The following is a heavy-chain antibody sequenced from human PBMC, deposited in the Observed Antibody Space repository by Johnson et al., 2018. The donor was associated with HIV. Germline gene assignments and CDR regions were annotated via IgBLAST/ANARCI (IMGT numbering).Heavy chain of an antibody. CDR3: AKDFPKWEDGDAFDI. CDR1: GFSFSDYY. CDR2: ISSSGTNI. J-gene: IGHJ3*02. V-gene: IGHV3-11*01. Sequence: QVQLVESGGGLVKPGGSLRLSCAASGFSFSDYYMSWIRQAPGKGLEWVSYISSSGTNIDYADAVKGRFIISRDNNKNSLYLQMNSLRAEDTALYYCAKDFPKWEDGDAFDIWGQGTMVTVSS. D-gene: IGHD1-26*01.